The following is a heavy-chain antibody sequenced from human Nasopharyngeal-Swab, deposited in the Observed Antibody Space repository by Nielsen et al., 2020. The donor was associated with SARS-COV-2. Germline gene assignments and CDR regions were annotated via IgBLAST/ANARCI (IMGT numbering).Heavy chain of an antibody. CDR1: GGSISSYY. Sequence: SETLSLTCTVSGGSISSYYWSWIRQPPGKGLNWIGYIYYSGSTNYKPSLKSRVTISVDTSKNQFSLKLSSVTAADTAVYYCARDRPAAADSNYYYGMDVWGQGTTVTVSS. CDR3: ARDRPAAADSNYYYGMDV. J-gene: IGHJ6*02. CDR2: IYYSGST. V-gene: IGHV4-59*01. D-gene: IGHD6-13*01.